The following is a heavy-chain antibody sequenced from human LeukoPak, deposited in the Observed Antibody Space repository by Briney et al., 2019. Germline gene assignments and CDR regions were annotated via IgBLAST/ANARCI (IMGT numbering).Heavy chain of an antibody. CDR2: IYYSGST. CDR1: GGSISSSSYY. J-gene: IGHJ1*01. V-gene: IGHV4-39*07. D-gene: IGHD2-21*01. Sequence: SETLSLTCTVSGGSISSSSYYWGWIRQPPGKGLEWIGSIYYSGSTNYNPSLKSRVTISVDTSKNQFSLKLSSVTAADTAVYYCARGTYSLFQHWGQGTLVTVSS. CDR3: ARGTYSLFQH.